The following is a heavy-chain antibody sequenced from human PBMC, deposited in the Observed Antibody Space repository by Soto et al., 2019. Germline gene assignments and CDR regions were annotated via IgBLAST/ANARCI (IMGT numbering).Heavy chain of an antibody. Sequence: QVQLVESGGGVVQPGRSLRLSCAASGFTFSSYGMHWVRQAPGKGLEWVAVIWYDGSNKYYADSVKGRFTISRDNSKNTLYLQMNSLRAEDTAVYYCARDGGDSYGSHWFDPWGQGTLVTVSS. CDR3: ARDGGDSYGSHWFDP. J-gene: IGHJ5*02. D-gene: IGHD5-18*01. CDR1: GFTFSSYG. V-gene: IGHV3-33*01. CDR2: IWYDGSNK.